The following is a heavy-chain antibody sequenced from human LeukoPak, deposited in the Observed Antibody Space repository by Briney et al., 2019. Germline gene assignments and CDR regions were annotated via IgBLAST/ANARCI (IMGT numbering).Heavy chain of an antibody. CDR3: ARGDGDYYFDY. Sequence: SETLSLTCTVSGGSISSGGYYWSWTRQHPGKGLEWIGYIYYSGSTYYNPSLKSRVTISVDTSKNQFSLKLSSVTAADTAVYYCARGDGDYYFDYWGQGTLVTVSS. CDR1: GGSISSGGYY. D-gene: IGHD4-17*01. V-gene: IGHV4-31*03. CDR2: IYYSGST. J-gene: IGHJ4*02.